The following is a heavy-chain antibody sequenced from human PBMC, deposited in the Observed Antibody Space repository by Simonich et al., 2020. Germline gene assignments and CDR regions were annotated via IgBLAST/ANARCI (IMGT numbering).Heavy chain of an antibody. J-gene: IGHJ3*02. CDR3: ARDSSYYAFDI. CDR2: ISRSSSTI. V-gene: IGHV3-48*01. CDR1: GFTFSSYS. Sequence: EVQLVESGGGLVQPGGSLRLSCAASGFTFSSYSMNWVRQAPGKGLECVSYISRSSSTIYYADSVKGRFTSSRENAKNALYLQMNSLRAEDTAVYYCARDSSYYAFDIWGQGTMVTVSS. D-gene: IGHD5-12*01.